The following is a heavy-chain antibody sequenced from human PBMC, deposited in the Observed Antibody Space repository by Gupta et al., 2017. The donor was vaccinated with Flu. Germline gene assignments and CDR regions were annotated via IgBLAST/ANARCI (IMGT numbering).Heavy chain of an antibody. D-gene: IGHD2-15*01. CDR2: ILDIGGRT. V-gene: IGHV3-23*01. CDR3: ANNPSRIEVGVDY. J-gene: IGHJ4*02. CDR1: GFPFVRYA. Sequence: EVPLLESGGGIVQPGGPLRLSCAASGFPFVRYAMTWVRQAPGKGLEWVSDILDIGGRTHEGDAVKGRFSISRNKSRNIVYLHMDGRSDDDTAMYYGANNPSRIEVGVDYWGQGTLVTVSS.